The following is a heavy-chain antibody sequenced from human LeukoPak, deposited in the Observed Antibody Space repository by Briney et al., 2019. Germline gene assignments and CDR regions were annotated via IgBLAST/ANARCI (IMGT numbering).Heavy chain of an antibody. CDR1: GFTFSSYG. CDR2: RWYDGSNK. J-gene: IGHJ1*01. CDR3: ARDQYYDILTGYYKGDEYFQH. D-gene: IGHD3-9*01. Sequence: PGRSLRLSCAASGFTFSSYGMHWVRQAPGKGLEWVAVRWYDGSNKYYADSVKGRFTISRDNSKNTLYLQMSSLRAEDTAVYYCARDQYYDILTGYYKGDEYFQHWGQGTLVTVSS. V-gene: IGHV3-33*01.